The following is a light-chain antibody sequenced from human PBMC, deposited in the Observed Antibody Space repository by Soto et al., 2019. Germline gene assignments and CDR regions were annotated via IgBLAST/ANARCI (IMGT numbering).Light chain of an antibody. CDR2: AAS. V-gene: IGKV1D-12*01. CDR3: QQANSFPYT. J-gene: IGKJ2*01. CDR1: QVISSW. Sequence: DLQMTQSPSSVSASVGDRVTITCRASQVISSWVAWYQQQPGKVPKLLIYAASYLQSGVPSRFSGSGSGSEFTLTINSLQPEDSGTYYCQQANSFPYTFGQGTKLEIK.